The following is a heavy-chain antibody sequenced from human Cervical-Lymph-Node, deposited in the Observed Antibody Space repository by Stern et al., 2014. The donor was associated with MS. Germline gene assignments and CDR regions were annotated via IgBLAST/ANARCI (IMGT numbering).Heavy chain of an antibody. V-gene: IGHV1-69*06. CDR2: IIPFFETA. D-gene: IGHD3-22*01. CDR1: GGNFSDFA. J-gene: IGHJ3*01. CDR3: AKDEPSHDTSGHPHFDV. Sequence: VQLEESGAEVKKPGSSVKVTCKTSGGNFSDFAITWVRQAPGQGLEWMGGIIPFFETAHYAQQFRGRVTFTADKSTNTAYMELTSLTSDDTAVYYCAKDEPSHDTSGHPHFDVWGQGTMLTVSS.